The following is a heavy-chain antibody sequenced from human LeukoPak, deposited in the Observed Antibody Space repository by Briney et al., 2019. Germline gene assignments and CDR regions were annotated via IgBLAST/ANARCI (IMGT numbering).Heavy chain of an antibody. V-gene: IGHV4-59*12. CDR2: INYSGST. Sequence: PSETLSLTCTVSGGSISSNYWSWIRQPPGKGLEWIGNINYSGSTNYNPSLKSRVTISVDTSKNQFPLKLSSVTAADTAVYYCASFPRFLEWLWDAFDIWGQGTMVTVSS. J-gene: IGHJ3*02. D-gene: IGHD3-3*01. CDR3: ASFPRFLEWLWDAFDI. CDR1: GGSISSNY.